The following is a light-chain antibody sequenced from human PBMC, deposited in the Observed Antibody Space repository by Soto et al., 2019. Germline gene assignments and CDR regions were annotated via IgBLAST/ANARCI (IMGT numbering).Light chain of an antibody. CDR1: SSNIGAGYD. V-gene: IGLV1-40*01. CDR3: QSFDRSLSGRV. CDR2: DNN. J-gene: IGLJ3*02. Sequence: QSVLTQPPSVSGAPGQRVTISCTGSSSNIGAGYDVHWYQQLPRTAPKLLIYDNNNRPSGVPDRFAGSKSGTSASLAITGLQAEDEADYYCQSFDRSLSGRVFGGGTQLTVL.